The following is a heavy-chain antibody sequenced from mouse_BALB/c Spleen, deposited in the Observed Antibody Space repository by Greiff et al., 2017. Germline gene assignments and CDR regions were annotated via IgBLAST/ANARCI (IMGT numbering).Heavy chain of an antibody. J-gene: IGHJ3*01. Sequence: VQRVESGPGLVAPSQSLSITCTVSGFSLTGYGVNWVRQPPGKGLEWLGMIWGDGSTDYNSALKSRLSISKDNSKSQVFLKMNSLQTDDTARYYCAREGNRYYYGSSHWFAYWGQGTLVTVSA. CDR3: AREGNRYYYGSSHWFAY. V-gene: IGHV2-6-7*01. D-gene: IGHD1-1*01. CDR1: GFSLTGYG. CDR2: IWGDGST.